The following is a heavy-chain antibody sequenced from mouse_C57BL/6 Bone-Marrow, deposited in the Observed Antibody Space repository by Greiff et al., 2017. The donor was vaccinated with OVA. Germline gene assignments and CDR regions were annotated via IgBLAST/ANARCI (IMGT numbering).Heavy chain of an antibody. J-gene: IGHJ2*01. CDR1: GYTFTSYW. V-gene: IGHV1-69*01. Sequence: QVQLQQPGAELVMPGASVKLSCKASGYTFTSYWMHWVKQRPGQGLEWIGEIDPSDSYTNYNQKFKGKSTLTVDKSSSTAHMQLSSLTSEDSAVYYCAREGIWSVYFDYWGQGTTLTVSS. CDR2: IDPSDSYT. CDR3: AREGIWSVYFDY. D-gene: IGHD1-1*02.